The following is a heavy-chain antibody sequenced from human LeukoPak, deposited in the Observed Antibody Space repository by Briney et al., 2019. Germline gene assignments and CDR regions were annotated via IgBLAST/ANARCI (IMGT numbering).Heavy chain of an antibody. J-gene: IGHJ3*02. CDR3: AGRYCSSTRCYETDAFDI. CDR2: IYPGDSDT. D-gene: IGHD2-2*01. V-gene: IGHV5-51*01. CDR1: GYSFTSYW. Sequence: GESLKISCKGSGYSFTSYWIGWVRQMPGKGLEWMGIIYPGDSDTRYSPSFQGQVTISADKSISTAYLQWSSLKASDTAMYYCAGRYCSSTRCYETDAFDIWGQGTMVTVSS.